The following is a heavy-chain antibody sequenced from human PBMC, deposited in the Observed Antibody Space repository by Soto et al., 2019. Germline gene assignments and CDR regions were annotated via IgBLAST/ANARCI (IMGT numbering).Heavy chain of an antibody. J-gene: IGHJ4*02. CDR3: AKTSSGWYKGIFDY. D-gene: IGHD6-19*01. CDR2: ISGSGGST. V-gene: IGHV3-23*01. Sequence: HPGGSLRLSCAASGFTFSSYAMSWVRQAPGKGLEWVSAISGSGGSTYYADSVKGRFTISRDNSKNTLYLQMNSLRAEDTAIYYCAKTSSGWYKGIFDYWGQGTLVTVSS. CDR1: GFTFSSYA.